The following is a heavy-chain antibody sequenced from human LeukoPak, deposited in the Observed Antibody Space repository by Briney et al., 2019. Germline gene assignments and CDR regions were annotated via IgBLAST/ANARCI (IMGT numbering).Heavy chain of an antibody. CDR3: AKDEVAIVVVPAAIRGRSLPLDY. D-gene: IGHD2-2*02. Sequence: GGSLRLSCAASGFTFSSYGMHWVRQAPGQGLEWVAFIRYDGSNKYYADSVKGRFTISRDNSKNTLYLQINSLRAEDTAVYYCAKDEVAIVVVPAAIRGRSLPLDYWGQGTLVTVSS. CDR2: IRYDGSNK. CDR1: GFTFSSYG. V-gene: IGHV3-30*02. J-gene: IGHJ4*02.